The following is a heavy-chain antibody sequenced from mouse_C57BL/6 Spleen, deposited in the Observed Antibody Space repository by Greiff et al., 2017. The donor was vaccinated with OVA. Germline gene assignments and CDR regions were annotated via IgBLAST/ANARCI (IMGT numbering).Heavy chain of an antibody. CDR1: GFTFSDYY. V-gene: IGHV5-16*01. Sequence: LQQSEGGLVQPGSSMKLSCTASGFTFSDYYMAWVRPVPEKGLEWVANINYDGSSTYYLASLQSRFIISRDNAKNILYLQMSSLKSEDTATYYCARDLGRGGYFDVWGTGTTVTVSS. J-gene: IGHJ1*03. CDR2: INYDGSST. D-gene: IGHD4-1*01. CDR3: ARDLGRGGYFDV.